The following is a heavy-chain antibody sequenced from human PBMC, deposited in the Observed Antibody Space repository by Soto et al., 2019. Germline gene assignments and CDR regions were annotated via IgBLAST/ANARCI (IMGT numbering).Heavy chain of an antibody. J-gene: IGHJ4*02. V-gene: IGHV1-18*01. CDR1: GYTFSNFL. D-gene: IGHD1-1*01. Sequence: ASLKVSCKTSGYTFSNFLINWVRQGPGQGLEWMGWISPHNGHTTYAQNFQGRITMTTDTSTSTAYMELRSLRSDDTAVYFCARDVHTTKPHSFDHWGQGTLVTVSS. CDR2: ISPHNGHT. CDR3: ARDVHTTKPHSFDH.